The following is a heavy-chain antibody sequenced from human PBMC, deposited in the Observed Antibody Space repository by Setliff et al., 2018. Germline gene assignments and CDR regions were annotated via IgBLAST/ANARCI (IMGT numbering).Heavy chain of an antibody. CDR3: ARDWAAAAGTAVGDGLDY. V-gene: IGHV4-34*01. CDR1: GGSFSTYY. CDR2: INHSGST. J-gene: IGHJ4*02. D-gene: IGHD6-13*01. Sequence: SETLSLTCAVYGGSFSTYYWIWIRQPPGKGLEWIGEINHSGSTNYNPSLKSRVTISVDTSKNQFSLKLSSVTAADTAVYYCARDWAAAAGTAVGDGLDYWGQGTLVTVSS.